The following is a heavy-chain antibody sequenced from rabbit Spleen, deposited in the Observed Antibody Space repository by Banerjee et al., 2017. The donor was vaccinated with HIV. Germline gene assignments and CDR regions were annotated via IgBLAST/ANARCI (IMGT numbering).Heavy chain of an antibody. CDR3: ARDTASSFSSYGMDL. CDR1: GFSFSNKAV. D-gene: IGHD8-1*01. Sequence: QEQLMESGGGLVKPEGSLKLSCTASGFSFSNKAVMCWVRQAPGKGLEWIACINAVTGKAVYPTWAKGRFTISKTSSTTVTLQMTRLTAADTATYFCARDTASSFSSYGMDLWGPGTLVTVS. CDR2: INAVTGKA. V-gene: IGHV1S45*01. J-gene: IGHJ6*01.